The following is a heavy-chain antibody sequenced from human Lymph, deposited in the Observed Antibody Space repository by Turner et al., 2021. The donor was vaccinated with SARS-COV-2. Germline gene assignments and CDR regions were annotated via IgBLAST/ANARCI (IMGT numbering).Heavy chain of an antibody. CDR2: IYSGGST. Sequence: EVQLVESGGGLIQPGGSLRLSCAASGLTVSSNYMSWVRQAPGKGLEWVSLIYSGGSTYYADSVKGRFTISRDNSKNTLYLQMNSLRAEDTAVYYGARDLYYYGMDVWGQGTTVTVSS. CDR1: GLTVSSNY. V-gene: IGHV3-53*01. CDR3: ARDLYYYGMDV. J-gene: IGHJ6*02.